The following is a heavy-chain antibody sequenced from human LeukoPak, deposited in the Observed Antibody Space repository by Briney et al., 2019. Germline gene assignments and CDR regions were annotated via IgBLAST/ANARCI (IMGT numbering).Heavy chain of an antibody. CDR1: GGSFSGYY. CDR2: INHSGST. CDR3: ARGIVLVPAAKEYFDL. V-gene: IGHV4-34*01. J-gene: IGHJ2*01. Sequence: PSETLSLTCAVSGGSFSGYYWSWIRHPPGKGLECFGEINHSGSTNYNPSLKSRVTISVDTSKNQFSLKLSSVTAADTAVYYCARGIVLVPAAKEYFDLWGRGTLVTVSS. D-gene: IGHD2-2*01.